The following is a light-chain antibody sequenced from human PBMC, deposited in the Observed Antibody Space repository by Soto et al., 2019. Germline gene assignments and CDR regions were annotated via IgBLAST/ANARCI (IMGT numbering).Light chain of an antibody. Sequence: EIVVTQSPVTLSVSPGERATLSCRASQSVRSNFAWYQQKPGQAPRLLIYGASTRATGIPARFSGSGSGTDFTLTISSLEPEDFAVYYCQQRSNWPITFGQGTRLEIK. J-gene: IGKJ5*01. CDR2: GAS. CDR3: QQRSNWPIT. V-gene: IGKV3-11*01. CDR1: QSVRSN.